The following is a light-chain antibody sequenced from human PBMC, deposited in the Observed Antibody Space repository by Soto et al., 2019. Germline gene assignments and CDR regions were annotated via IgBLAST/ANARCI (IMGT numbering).Light chain of an antibody. CDR3: QSYDSSLSGYV. J-gene: IGLJ1*01. Sequence: SVLTKPPLVHWARGLGGKIAASQSGTTFGAGYDVHWYQQLPGTAPKLLIYGNSNRPSGVPDRFSGSKSGTSASLAITGLQAEDEADYYCQSYDSSLSGYVFGTGTKGTVL. CDR2: GNS. V-gene: IGLV1-40*01. CDR1: GTTFGAGYD.